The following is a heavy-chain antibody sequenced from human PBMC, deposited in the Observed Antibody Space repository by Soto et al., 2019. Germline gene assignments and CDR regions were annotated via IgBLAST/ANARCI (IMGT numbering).Heavy chain of an antibody. CDR3: AKYSATSASRYVDG. V-gene: IGHV3-23*01. CDR1: GLPFGSYA. J-gene: IGHJ4*02. D-gene: IGHD4-4*01. CDR2: IGSDNGDV. Sequence: GVPLRHSCTASGLPFGSYAVAWIRQAPGKGLEWVSVIGSDNGDVQYADSVKGRFTISRDNSKNTLYLQMNSLTAEDTAVYYCAKYSATSASRYVDGWGQGTLVTFSS.